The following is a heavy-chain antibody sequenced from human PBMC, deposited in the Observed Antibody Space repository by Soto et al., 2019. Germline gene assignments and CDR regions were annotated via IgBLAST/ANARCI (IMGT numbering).Heavy chain of an antibody. V-gene: IGHV3-21*06. CDR3: ARDPSEGRVGNWFES. D-gene: IGHD2-2*01. Sequence: GGSLRLSCAASGFTFSRYGMNWLRQAPGKGLEWVASISSSTSYVYYADSVKGRFSTSRDNAKNILYLEMYALRSEDTAVYYCARDPSEGRVGNWFESWGQGTLVTVSS. J-gene: IGHJ5*01. CDR2: ISSSTSYV. CDR1: GFTFSRYG.